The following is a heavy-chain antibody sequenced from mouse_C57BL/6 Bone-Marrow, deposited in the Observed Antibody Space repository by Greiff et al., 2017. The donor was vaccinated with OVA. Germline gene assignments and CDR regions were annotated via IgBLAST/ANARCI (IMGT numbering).Heavy chain of an antibody. Sequence: LMKPGASVKISCKASGYTFTDYYLNWVKQRPGQGLEWIGWIYPGSGNTKYNEKFKGKATLTVDTSSSTAYMQLSSLTSEDSAVYFCARGDWDYFDYWGQGTTLTVSS. V-gene: IGHV1-84*01. J-gene: IGHJ2*01. CDR1: GYTFTDYY. CDR3: ARGDWDYFDY. D-gene: IGHD4-1*01. CDR2: IYPGSGNT.